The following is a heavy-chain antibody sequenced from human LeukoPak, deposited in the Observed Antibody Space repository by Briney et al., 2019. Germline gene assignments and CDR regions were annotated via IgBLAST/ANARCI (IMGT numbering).Heavy chain of an antibody. V-gene: IGHV4-34*01. Sequence: SETLSLTCAVYGGSLSGYYWSWIRQPPGKGLEWIGEINHSGSTNYNPSLKSRVTISVDTSKNQFSLKLSSVTAADTAVYYCARDRYYDFWSGYKAFDYWGQGTLVTVSS. CDR3: ARDRYYDFWSGYKAFDY. CDR1: GGSLSGYY. CDR2: INHSGST. D-gene: IGHD3-3*01. J-gene: IGHJ4*02.